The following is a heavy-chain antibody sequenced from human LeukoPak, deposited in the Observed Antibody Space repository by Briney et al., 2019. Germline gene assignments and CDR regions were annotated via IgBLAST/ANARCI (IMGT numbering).Heavy chain of an antibody. Sequence: GGSLRLSCAASGFTFSSYGMHWVRQAPGKGLEWVAFIRYDGSNKYYADSVKGRFTISRDNSKNTVYLQMNSLRAEDTAVYYCAKWGCSGGSCYPFDYWGQGTLVTVSS. CDR1: GFTFSSYG. V-gene: IGHV3-30*02. CDR2: IRYDGSNK. CDR3: AKWGCSGGSCYPFDY. J-gene: IGHJ4*02. D-gene: IGHD2-15*01.